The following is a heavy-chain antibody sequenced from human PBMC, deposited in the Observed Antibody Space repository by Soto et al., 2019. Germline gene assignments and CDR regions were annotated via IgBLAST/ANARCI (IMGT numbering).Heavy chain of an antibody. CDR1: GGSFSGYY. J-gene: IGHJ5*02. CDR3: ARGSRPRRITMVRGVIRVYNWFDP. CDR2: INHSGST. V-gene: IGHV4-34*01. D-gene: IGHD3-10*01. Sequence: PSETLSLTCAVYGGSFSGYYWSWIRQPPGKGLEWIGEINHSGSTNYNPSLKSRVTISVDTSKNQFSLKLSSVTAADTAVYYCARGSRPRRITMVRGVIRVYNWFDPWGLGTLVTVSS.